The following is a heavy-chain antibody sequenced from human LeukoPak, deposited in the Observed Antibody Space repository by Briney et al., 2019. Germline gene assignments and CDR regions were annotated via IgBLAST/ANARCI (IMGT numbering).Heavy chain of an antibody. CDR2: ISSSSSTI. D-gene: IGHD3-22*01. CDR1: GFTFSSYS. Sequence: GGSLRLSCAASGFTFSSYSMNWVRQAPGKGLEWVSYISSSSSTIYYADSVKGRFTISRDNAKNSLYLQMNSLRAEDTAVYYCARDQTSYYYGSSGYYPYWYFDLWGRGTLVTVSS. CDR3: ARDQTSYYYGSSGYYPYWYFDL. V-gene: IGHV3-48*01. J-gene: IGHJ2*01.